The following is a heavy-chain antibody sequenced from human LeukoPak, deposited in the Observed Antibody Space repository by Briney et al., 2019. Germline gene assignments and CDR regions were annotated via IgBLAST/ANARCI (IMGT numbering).Heavy chain of an antibody. CDR3: ARDHVFPIVVVPAASYYFDY. V-gene: IGHV1-18*01. CDR1: GYTFNSYG. CDR2: ISAYNGHT. Sequence: ASVKVSCKASGYTFNSYGISWVRQAPGQGLEWIGWISAYNGHTNYAQKLQGRVTMTTDTSTSTAYMELRSLRSDDTAVYYCARDHVFPIVVVPAASYYFDYWGQGTLVTVSS. D-gene: IGHD2-2*01. J-gene: IGHJ4*02.